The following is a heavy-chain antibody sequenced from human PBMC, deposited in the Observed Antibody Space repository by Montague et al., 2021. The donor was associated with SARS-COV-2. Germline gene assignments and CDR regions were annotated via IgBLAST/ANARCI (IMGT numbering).Heavy chain of an antibody. V-gene: IGHV4-34*01. CDR1: SGSFSGDY. Sequence: SETLSLTCAVYSGSFSGDYWTWIRQSPGEGLEWNGVINHTASATSNPSLNVRATLSRDTSKNQVSLKLQSVTPADTAVYYCARGQVTIAGVLIFIRAAGRLDVWGQGTTVTVSS. J-gene: IGHJ3*01. D-gene: IGHD3-3*01. CDR2: INHTASA. CDR3: ARGQVTIAGVLIFIRAAGRLDV.